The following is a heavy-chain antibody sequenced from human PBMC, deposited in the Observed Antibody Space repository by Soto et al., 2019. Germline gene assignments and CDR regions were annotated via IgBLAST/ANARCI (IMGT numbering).Heavy chain of an antibody. CDR2: IYYSGST. CDR1: GGSISSYY. J-gene: IGHJ5*02. CDR3: ARDGGHYYGSGSYLGT. D-gene: IGHD3-10*01. V-gene: IGHV4-59*01. Sequence: PPETLSLTCTVSGGSISSYYWSWIRQPPGKGLEWIGYIYYSGSTNYNPSLKSRVTISVDTSKNQFSLKLSSVTAADTAVYYCARDGGHYYGSGSYLGTWGQGTLVTVS.